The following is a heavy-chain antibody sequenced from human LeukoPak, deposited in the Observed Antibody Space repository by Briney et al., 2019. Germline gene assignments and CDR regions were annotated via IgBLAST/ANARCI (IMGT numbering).Heavy chain of an antibody. D-gene: IGHD6-13*01. J-gene: IGHJ3*02. CDR2: ISGSGGST. CDR1: GFTFSSYA. V-gene: IGHV3-23*01. Sequence: GGSLRLSCAASGFTFSSYAMSWVRQAPGKGLEWVSAISGSGGSTYYADSVKGRFTIYRDNSKNTLYLQMNSLRAEDTAVYYCAKAGSSRSDAFDIWGQGTMVTVSS. CDR3: AKAGSSRSDAFDI.